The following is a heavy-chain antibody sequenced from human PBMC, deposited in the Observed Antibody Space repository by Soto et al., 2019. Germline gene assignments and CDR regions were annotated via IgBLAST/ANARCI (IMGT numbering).Heavy chain of an antibody. CDR3: ASSLMYITGTMATDS. Sequence: QVQLVQSGAEVKKPGSSVKVSCKASGGTFSSYAISWVRQAPGQGLEWMGGFIPIFGTANYAQQFQGRVTITADESTSTAYMELSSLRSEDTAVDYCASSLMYITGTMATDSLGQGTLVTVSS. J-gene: IGHJ4*02. CDR2: FIPIFGTA. V-gene: IGHV1-69*01. D-gene: IGHD1-7*01. CDR1: GGTFSSYA.